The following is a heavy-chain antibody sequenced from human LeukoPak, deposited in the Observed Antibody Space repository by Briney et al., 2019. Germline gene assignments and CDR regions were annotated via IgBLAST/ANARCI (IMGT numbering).Heavy chain of an antibody. CDR1: GGSFSGYY. J-gene: IGHJ4*02. CDR2: INHSGST. V-gene: IGHV4-34*01. Sequence: PSETLSLTCAVYGGSFSGYYWSWIRQPPGKGLEWIGEINHSGSTNYNPSLKSRVTISVDTSKNQFSLKLSSVTAADTAVYYCARARPPGYWGQGTLVTVSS. D-gene: IGHD6-6*01. CDR3: ARARPPGY.